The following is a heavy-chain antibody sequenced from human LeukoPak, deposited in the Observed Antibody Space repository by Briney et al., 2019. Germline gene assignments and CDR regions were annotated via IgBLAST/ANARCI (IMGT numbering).Heavy chain of an antibody. D-gene: IGHD3-10*01. CDR2: ISAYNGNT. CDR1: RDTLSSHS. J-gene: IGHJ4*02. Sequence: GASVKVSRKASRDTLSSHSTSAVRQAPQQRVGWRGWISAYNGNTNNAQTPRGRVTMTTDTSTSTAYMELRSPRSHNTAVYFCARAAYGSGSYNIFDHWGQGTLVTVSS. CDR3: ARAAYGSGSYNIFDH. V-gene: IGHV1-18*01.